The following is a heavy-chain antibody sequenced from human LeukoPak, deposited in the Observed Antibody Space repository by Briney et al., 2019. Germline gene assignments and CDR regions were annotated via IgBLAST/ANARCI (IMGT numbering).Heavy chain of an antibody. CDR1: GGTFSSYA. Sequence: GASVKVSCKASGGTFSSYALSWVRQAPGQGLEWMGRIIPILGIANYAQKFQGRVTITADKSTSTAYMELSSLRSEDTAVYYCARGSSASGYLDAFDIWGQGTMVTVSS. CDR3: ARGSSASGYLDAFDI. V-gene: IGHV1-69*04. D-gene: IGHD3-3*01. CDR2: IIPILGIA. J-gene: IGHJ3*02.